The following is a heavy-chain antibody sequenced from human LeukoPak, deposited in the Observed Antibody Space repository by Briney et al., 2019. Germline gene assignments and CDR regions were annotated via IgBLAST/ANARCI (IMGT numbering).Heavy chain of an antibody. CDR3: AKGSMVRGVIITLLDY. V-gene: IGHV3-33*06. J-gene: IGHJ4*02. CDR1: GFTFSSYG. CDR2: IWYDGSNK. D-gene: IGHD3-10*01. Sequence: PGRSLRLSCAASGFTFSSYGMHWVRQAPGKGLEWVAVIWYDGSNKYYADSVKGRFTISRDNSKNTLYLQMNSLRAEDTAVYYCAKGSMVRGVIITLLDYWGQGTLVTVSS.